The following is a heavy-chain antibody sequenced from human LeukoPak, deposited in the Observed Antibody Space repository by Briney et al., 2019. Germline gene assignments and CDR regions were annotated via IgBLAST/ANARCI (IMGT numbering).Heavy chain of an antibody. V-gene: IGHV3-74*01. CDR1: GFTFRETW. Sequence: GGSLRLSCAASGFTFRETWMHWVRQVPGKGLVWVSRIRNDGSDARYAESVKGRFTISRDNAKNTLYLQMNSLRDEDTAVYYCARDWYHAIDYWGQGTLVTVSS. CDR3: ARDWYHAIDY. J-gene: IGHJ4*02. D-gene: IGHD2-2*01. CDR2: IRNDGSDA.